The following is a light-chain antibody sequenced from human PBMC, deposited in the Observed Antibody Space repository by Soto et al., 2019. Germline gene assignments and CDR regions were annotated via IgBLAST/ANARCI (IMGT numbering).Light chain of an antibody. J-gene: IGLJ1*01. CDR3: SSYAGSNV. CDR2: EVS. CDR1: SSDVGGYNY. V-gene: IGLV2-8*01. Sequence: QSVRTQPPSASGSPGQAVTISCTETSSDVGGYNYVSWYQQHPGKAPKLMIYEVSKRPSGVPDRFSGSKSGNTASLTVSGLQAEDEADYYCSSYAGSNVFGTGTRSPS.